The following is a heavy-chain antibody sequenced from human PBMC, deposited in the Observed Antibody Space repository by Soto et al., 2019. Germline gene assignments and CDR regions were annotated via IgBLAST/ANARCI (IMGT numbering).Heavy chain of an antibody. CDR1: GGSFSGYF. J-gene: IGHJ4*02. CDR3: ARSGDY. V-gene: IGHV4-34*01. Sequence: QVQLQQWGAGLLKPSETLSLTCAVYGGSFSGYFWSWIRQPPGKGLEWIGEINHSGSTNYNPSLKSRLTISIDTSTNQFPLKLSSVTAADAAVYYCARSGDYWGQGTLVTVSS. D-gene: IGHD7-27*01. CDR2: INHSGST.